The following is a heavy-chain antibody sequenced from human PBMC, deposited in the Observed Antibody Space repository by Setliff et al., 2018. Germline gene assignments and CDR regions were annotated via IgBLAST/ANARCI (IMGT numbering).Heavy chain of an antibody. CDR3: SRLVRFCTKTVCQRLSGDDC. D-gene: IGHD2-8*01. J-gene: IGHJ4*02. CDR2: IIPLFGTM. Sequence: GASVKVSCKASGGNFNNYAINWVRQAPGQGLEWVGRIIPLFGTMHFAQEFQGRVTITADESTETTYMDLSSLRSEDTAVYYCSRLVRFCTKTVCQRLSGDDCWGQGTLVTVSS. CDR1: GGNFNNYA. V-gene: IGHV1-69*13.